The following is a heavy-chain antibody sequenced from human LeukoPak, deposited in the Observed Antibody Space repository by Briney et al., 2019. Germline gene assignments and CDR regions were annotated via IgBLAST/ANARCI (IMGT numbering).Heavy chain of an antibody. CDR2: IYYSGST. J-gene: IGHJ4*02. V-gene: IGHV4-59*08. Sequence: SETLSLTCTVSGGSISSYYWSWIRQPPGKGLEWIGYIYYSGSTNYNPSLKSRVTISVDTSKNQFSLKLSSVTAADTAVYYCARHWDSGYDTINYWGQGTLVTVSS. CDR1: GGSISSYY. D-gene: IGHD5-12*01. CDR3: ARHWDSGYDTINY.